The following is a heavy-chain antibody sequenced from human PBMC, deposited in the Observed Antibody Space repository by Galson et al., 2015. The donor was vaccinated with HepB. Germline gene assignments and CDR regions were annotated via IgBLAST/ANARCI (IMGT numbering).Heavy chain of an antibody. Sequence: SLRLSCAASGFTFSNYGMHWVRQAPGKGLEWVAVIWYDGDPKYYADSVKGRFTVSRDTSKSTLYLQMNSLRVGDTAVYYCAGGPPREWDIWSRHYTRPDFWGQGTLVTVSS. V-gene: IGHV3-33*01. J-gene: IGHJ4*02. D-gene: IGHD3-3*01. CDR3: AGGPPREWDIWSRHYTRPDF. CDR1: GFTFSNYG. CDR2: IWYDGDPK.